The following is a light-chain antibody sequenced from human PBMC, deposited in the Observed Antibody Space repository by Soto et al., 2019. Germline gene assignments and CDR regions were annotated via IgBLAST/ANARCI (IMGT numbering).Light chain of an antibody. CDR3: QQRSNWPWT. CDR2: DAS. CDR1: QSVSSY. V-gene: IGKV3-11*01. Sequence: EIVLTQSPATLSLSPGERATLPCRASQSVSSYLAWYQQKPGQAPRLLIYDASTRATGIPARFSSSGSGTDFTLTISRLEPEDFAVYYCQQRSNWPWTFGQGTKVDI. J-gene: IGKJ1*01.